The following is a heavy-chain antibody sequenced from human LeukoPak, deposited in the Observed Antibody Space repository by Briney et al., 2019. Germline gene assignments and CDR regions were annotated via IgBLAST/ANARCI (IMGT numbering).Heavy chain of an antibody. CDR3: RAARPGESVDY. CDR2: ISGGGSNT. V-gene: IGHV3-23*01. J-gene: IGHJ4*02. D-gene: IGHD6-6*01. CDR1: GFTFSNYA. Sequence: GSLRLSCAASGFTFSNYAMDWVRQAPGKGLVWVSTISGGGSNTYHADSVKGRFTISRDNSQNTLYLQMGSLRAEDTAIYYRRAARPGESVDYWGQGTLVTVSS.